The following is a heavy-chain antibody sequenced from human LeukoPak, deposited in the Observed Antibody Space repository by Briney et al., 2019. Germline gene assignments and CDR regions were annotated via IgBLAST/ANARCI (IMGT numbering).Heavy chain of an antibody. D-gene: IGHD2-2*01. CDR1: GGTFSSYA. CDR2: IIPIFGTA. Sequence: ASVKVSCKASGGTFSSYAISWVRQAPGQGLEWMGGIIPIFGTANYAQKLQGRVTMTTDTSTSTAYMELRSLRSDDTAVYYCARVGHHDCSSTSCYGSYFDYWGQGTLVTVSS. CDR3: ARVGHHDCSSTSCYGSYFDY. J-gene: IGHJ4*02. V-gene: IGHV1-69*05.